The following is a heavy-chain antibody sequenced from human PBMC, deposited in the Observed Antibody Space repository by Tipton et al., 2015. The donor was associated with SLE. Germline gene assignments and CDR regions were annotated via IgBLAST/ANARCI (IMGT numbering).Heavy chain of an antibody. CDR2: IKIDGTTT. J-gene: IGHJ5*01. Sequence: GSLRLSCAASGFTFTNYAMSWVRQFPGKGLVWVSRIKIDGTTTSYADSVKGRFTISRDNAKNTLYLQMNSLRAEDTAVYYCAGVPNGGYWFDSWGQGTLVTVSS. CDR1: GFTFTNYA. D-gene: IGHD7-27*01. CDR3: AGVPNGGYWFDS. V-gene: IGHV3-74*01.